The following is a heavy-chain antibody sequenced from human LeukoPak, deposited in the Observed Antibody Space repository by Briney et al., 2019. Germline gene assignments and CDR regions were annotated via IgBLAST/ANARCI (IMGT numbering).Heavy chain of an antibody. CDR3: AKVKTAAGPYDAFDI. CDR1: GFTFSSYA. Sequence: PGGSLRLSCAASGFTFSSYAMSWVRQAPGKGLKWVSAISGSGGSTYYADSVKGRFTISRGNSKNTLYLQMNSLRAEDTAVYYCAKVKTAAGPYDAFDIWGQGTMVTVSS. D-gene: IGHD6-13*01. CDR2: ISGSGGST. V-gene: IGHV3-23*01. J-gene: IGHJ3*02.